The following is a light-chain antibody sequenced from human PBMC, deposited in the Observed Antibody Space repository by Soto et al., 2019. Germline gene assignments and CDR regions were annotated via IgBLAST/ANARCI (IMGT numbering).Light chain of an antibody. Sequence: EIVLTQSPGTLSLSPGERATLSCRASQSVSSSYLAWYQQKPGQAPRLLICGASSRATGIPDRFSGSGSGTDFTLTISRLEPEDFAVYYWQQYGSSPLTFGGGTKVEIK. CDR1: QSVSSSY. CDR2: GAS. CDR3: QQYGSSPLT. J-gene: IGKJ4*01. V-gene: IGKV3-20*01.